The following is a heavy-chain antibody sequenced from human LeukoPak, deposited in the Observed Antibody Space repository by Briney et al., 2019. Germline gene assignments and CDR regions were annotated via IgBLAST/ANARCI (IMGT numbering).Heavy chain of an antibody. J-gene: IGHJ4*02. CDR1: GFTFSSYW. V-gene: IGHV3-74*03. Sequence: GGSLRLSCAASGFTFSSYWMHWVRQAPGKGLVWVSRINSDGSSITYADSVKGRFTISRDNAKNTLFLQMNSLGVEDTAVYYCAREGRVSGYDFDCWGQGTLVTVSS. CDR2: INSDGSSI. CDR3: AREGRVSGYDFDC. D-gene: IGHD5-12*01.